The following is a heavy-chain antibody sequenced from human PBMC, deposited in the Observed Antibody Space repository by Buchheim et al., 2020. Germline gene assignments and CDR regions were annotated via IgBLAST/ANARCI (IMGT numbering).Heavy chain of an antibody. CDR1: VFTFSIRG. V-gene: IGHV3-30*03. Sequence: QVQLLVSGGGVVQPGRSLRLSCAASVFTFSIRGMHCVRQAPGKGLEWVAHITHDGSKKYNADSVKGGFTVSRDTPRKTLFLQMNNQRTEDTAVYYCTSSNPPDYWGQGT. D-gene: IGHD4-11*01. J-gene: IGHJ4*02. CDR2: ITHDGSKK. CDR3: TSSNPPDY.